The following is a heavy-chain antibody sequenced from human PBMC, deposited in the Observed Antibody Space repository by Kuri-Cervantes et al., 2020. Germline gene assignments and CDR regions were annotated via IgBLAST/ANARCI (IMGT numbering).Heavy chain of an antibody. CDR1: GYSFTSYW. D-gene: IGHD4-23*01. J-gene: IGHJ3*02. V-gene: IGHV5-51*01. CDR2: IYPGDSDT. Sequence: KVSCKGSGYSFTSYWIGWVRQMPGKGLEWMGIIYPGDSDTRYSPSFQGQVTISADKSISTAYLQWSSLKASDTAMYYCAGPWRELRWYDAFDIWGQGTMVTVSS. CDR3: AGPWRELRWYDAFDI.